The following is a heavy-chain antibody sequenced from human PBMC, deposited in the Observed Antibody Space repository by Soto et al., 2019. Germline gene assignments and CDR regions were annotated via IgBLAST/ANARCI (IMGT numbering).Heavy chain of an antibody. V-gene: IGHV4-39*01. CDR3: ARQRPMTYYYYGMDV. D-gene: IGHD3-22*01. Sequence: SETLSLTCTVSGGSISSSSYYWGWIRQPPGKGLEWIGSIYYSGSTYYNPSLKSRATISVDTSKKQFSLKLSSVTAADTAVYYCARQRPMTYYYYGMDVWGQGTTVTVSS. J-gene: IGHJ6*02. CDR1: GGSISSSSYY. CDR2: IYYSGST.